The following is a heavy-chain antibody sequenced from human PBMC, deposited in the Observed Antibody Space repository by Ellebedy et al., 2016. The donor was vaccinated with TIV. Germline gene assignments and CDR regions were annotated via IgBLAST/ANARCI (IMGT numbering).Heavy chain of an antibody. CDR2: ISTDGSLI. J-gene: IGHJ3*02. V-gene: IGHV3-21*01. D-gene: IGHD6-19*01. CDR3: ARALPEYSSGWYIGPGAYDI. Sequence: GGSLRLXXAASGFTFGYYGMNWVRQAPGKGLEWVSSISTDGSLIYSANSLKGRFTISRDNAKNSLYLQMNSLRAEDTAVYYCARALPEYSSGWYIGPGAYDIWGQGTVVTVSS. CDR1: GFTFGYYG.